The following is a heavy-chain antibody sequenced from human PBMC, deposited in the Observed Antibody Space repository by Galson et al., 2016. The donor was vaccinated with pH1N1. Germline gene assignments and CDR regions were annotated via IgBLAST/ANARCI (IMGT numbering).Heavy chain of an antibody. CDR1: GYTFTSYH. V-gene: IGHV1-2*02. Sequence: SVKVSCKASGYTFTSYHVHWVRQAPGQGLEWMGSINPNSGGTNYAQSFLGRVTITRDTSISTASMELSMLRSDDTATYYCARAATVVGDWYFDLWGRGTLVPVSS. CDR2: INPNSGGT. D-gene: IGHD4-23*01. CDR3: ARAATVVGDWYFDL. J-gene: IGHJ2*01.